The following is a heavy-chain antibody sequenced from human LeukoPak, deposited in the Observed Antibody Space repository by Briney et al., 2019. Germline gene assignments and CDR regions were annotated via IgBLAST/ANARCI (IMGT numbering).Heavy chain of an antibody. CDR2: IYYSGST. CDR1: GGSISSYY. CDR3: ARDFRVIVGQNYYYYGMDV. J-gene: IGHJ6*02. Sequence: PSETLSLTCTVSGGSISSYYWSWIRQSPGKGLEWIGYIYYSGSTNYNPSLKSRVTISVDTSKNQFSLKLSSVTAADTAVYYCARDFRVIVGQNYYYYGMDVWGQGTTVTVSS. D-gene: IGHD3-16*02. V-gene: IGHV4-59*01.